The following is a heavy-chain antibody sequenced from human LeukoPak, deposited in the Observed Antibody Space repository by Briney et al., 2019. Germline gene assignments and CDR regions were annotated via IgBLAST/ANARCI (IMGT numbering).Heavy chain of an antibody. Sequence: GGSLRLSCAASGFTFNSYSMNWVRQAPGKGLEWVSSISSSSSYIYYADSVKGRFTISRDNAKNSLYLQMNSLRAEDTAVYYCAREATVTMGGNWGQGTLVTVSS. CDR2: ISSSSSYI. V-gene: IGHV3-21*01. CDR1: GFTFNSYS. CDR3: AREATVTMGGN. J-gene: IGHJ4*02. D-gene: IGHD4-17*01.